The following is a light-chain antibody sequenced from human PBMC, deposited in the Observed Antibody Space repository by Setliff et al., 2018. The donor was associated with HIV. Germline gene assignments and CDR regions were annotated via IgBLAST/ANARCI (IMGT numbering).Light chain of an antibody. J-gene: IGLJ1*01. CDR1: ELSKQY. CDR3: QSADSSDLMV. Sequence: SYEPTQPPSVSVSPGQTARITCSGDELSKQYAFWYQQKPGQAPVLVISKDSERPSGIPERFSGSSSGTTVTLTISGVQAEDEADYYCQSADSSDLMVFGTGTKVTVL. V-gene: IGLV3-25*03. CDR2: KDS.